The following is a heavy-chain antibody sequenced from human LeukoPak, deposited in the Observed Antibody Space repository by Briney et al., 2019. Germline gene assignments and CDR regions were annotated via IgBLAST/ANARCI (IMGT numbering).Heavy chain of an antibody. CDR1: GFAFSNFA. J-gene: IGHJ1*01. Sequence: GGSLRLSCAASGFAFSNFAMHWVRQAPGKGLEWVANIKQDGSEKYYVDSVKGRFTISRDNAKNSLYLQMNSLRAEDTAVYYCARSLYNWNAGDFQHWGQGTLVTVSS. D-gene: IGHD1-1*01. CDR3: ARSLYNWNAGDFQH. V-gene: IGHV3-7*01. CDR2: IKQDGSEK.